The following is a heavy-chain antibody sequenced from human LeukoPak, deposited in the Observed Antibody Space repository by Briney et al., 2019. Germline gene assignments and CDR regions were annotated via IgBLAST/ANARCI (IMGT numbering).Heavy chain of an antibody. Sequence: PSETLSLTCSVSGGSMSDSITWGWVRQPPGKGLEWLANIHDDGRTAPNPSLRSRLTISQDRSKNQFSRKVSSVTAADTAFYYCAKVLTAAGLDLWGQGILVTVSS. V-gene: IGHV4/OR15-8*01. D-gene: IGHD6-25*01. CDR2: IHDDGRT. J-gene: IGHJ5*02. CDR3: AKVLTAAGLDL. CDR1: GGSMSDSIT.